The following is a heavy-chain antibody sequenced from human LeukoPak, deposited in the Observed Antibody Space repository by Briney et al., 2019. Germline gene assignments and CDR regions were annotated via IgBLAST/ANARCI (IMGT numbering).Heavy chain of an antibody. V-gene: IGHV3-21*01. Sequence: PGGSLRLSCAASGFTFSTYYMSWVRQAPGKGLEWVSSISSASSYIYYADSVKGRFTISRDNAKNSLYLQMNSLRAEDTAVYYCARGCLKSDGLCWFDPWGQGTLVTVSS. J-gene: IGHJ5*02. CDR2: ISSASSYI. CDR1: GFTFSTYY. D-gene: IGHD2-15*01. CDR3: ARGCLKSDGLCWFDP.